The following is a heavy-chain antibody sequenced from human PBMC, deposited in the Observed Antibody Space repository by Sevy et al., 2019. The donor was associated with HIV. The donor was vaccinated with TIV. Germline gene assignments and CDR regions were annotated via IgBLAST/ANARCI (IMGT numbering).Heavy chain of an antibody. Sequence: GGSLRLCCAASGFTFNIYSMNWVRQAPGKGLEWVSAISGRSSYIFFADSVKGRFTISRDNAKNSLYLQMNSLRAEDTAVYYCARGRGDPRADCFDYWVQGTLVTVSS. CDR1: GFTFNIYS. J-gene: IGHJ4*02. CDR2: ISGRSSYI. V-gene: IGHV3-21*01. CDR3: ARGRGDPRADCFDY. D-gene: IGHD2-21*02.